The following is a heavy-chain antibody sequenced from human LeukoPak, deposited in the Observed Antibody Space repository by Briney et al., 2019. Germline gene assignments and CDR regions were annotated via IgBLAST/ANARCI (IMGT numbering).Heavy chain of an antibody. V-gene: IGHV4-4*07. CDR3: ARSYDSSGYRYWYFDL. Sequence: SETLSLTCTVSGGSISSYYWSWIRQPAGKGLEWIGRIYTSGSTNYNPSLKSRVTMSVDTSKNQFSLKLSSVTAADTAVYYCARSYDSSGYRYWYFDLWGQGTLVTVSS. CDR2: IYTSGST. D-gene: IGHD3-22*01. J-gene: IGHJ2*01. CDR1: GGSISSYY.